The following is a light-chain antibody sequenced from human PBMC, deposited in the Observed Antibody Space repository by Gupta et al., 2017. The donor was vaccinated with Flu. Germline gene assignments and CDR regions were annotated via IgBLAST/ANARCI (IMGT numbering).Light chain of an antibody. Sequence: ETVLTQSPDFQAVTPNETVTITCRASDGSGSNLHWFQQKPHQSPRLLIKYASESFPGVPSRFSGRGSGTHYTLTIHGLEAEDAATYYCNHTNSLRQSFGQGTKLEI. CDR3: NHTNSLRQS. CDR2: YAS. V-gene: IGKV6-21*01. J-gene: IGKJ2*03. CDR1: DGSGSN.